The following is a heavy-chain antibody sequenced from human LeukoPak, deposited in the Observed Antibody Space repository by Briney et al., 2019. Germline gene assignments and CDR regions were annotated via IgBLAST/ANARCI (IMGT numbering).Heavy chain of an antibody. CDR2: ISDSGGST. V-gene: IGHV3-23*01. Sequence: GGSLRLSCAASGFTFSSYAMSWVRQAPGKGLEWVSAISDSGGSTYYADSVKGRFTTSRDNSKNTLYLQMNSLRAEDTAVYYCAKERDPVVVIAMGYFDYWGQGTLVTVSS. CDR3: AKERDPVVVIAMGYFDY. J-gene: IGHJ4*02. CDR1: GFTFSSYA. D-gene: IGHD2-21*01.